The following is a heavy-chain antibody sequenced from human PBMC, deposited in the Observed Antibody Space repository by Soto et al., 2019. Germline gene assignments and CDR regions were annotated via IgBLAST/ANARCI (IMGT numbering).Heavy chain of an antibody. CDR1: GFTFNNYA. CDR3: AKGRGGSGSLTPRVDF. J-gene: IGHJ4*02. CDR2: ISGGGDTT. Sequence: EVQLLESGGGLVQHGGSLRLCCAASGFTFNNYAMTWVRQAQGKGLEWVSAISGGGDTTSYADSVKGRFTVSRDGSKNTLYLQMSSLRAEDTALYYCAKGRGGSGSLTPRVDFCGQGTLVTVSS. D-gene: IGHD3-10*01. V-gene: IGHV3-23*01.